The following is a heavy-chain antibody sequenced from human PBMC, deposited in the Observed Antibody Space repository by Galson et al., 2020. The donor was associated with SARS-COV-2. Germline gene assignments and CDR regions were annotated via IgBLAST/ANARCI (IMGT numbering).Heavy chain of an antibody. CDR2: IIPIFGTA. CDR1: GGTFSSYA. V-gene: IGHV1-69*13. D-gene: IGHD3-22*01. Sequence: SVKVSCKASGGTFSSYAISWVRQAPGQGLEWMGGIIPIFGTANYAQKFQGRVTITADESTSTAYMELSSLRSEDTAVYYCASSELRYSSGYYERYYFDYWGQGTLVTVSS. J-gene: IGHJ4*02. CDR3: ASSELRYSSGYYERYYFDY.